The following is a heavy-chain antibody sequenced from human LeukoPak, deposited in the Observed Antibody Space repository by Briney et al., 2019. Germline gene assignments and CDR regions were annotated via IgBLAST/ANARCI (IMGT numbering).Heavy chain of an antibody. CDR3: ATVGLGGFDY. V-gene: IGHV3-48*01. CDR2: ISSSSSTI. Sequence: PGGSLRLSCAASGFTFSSYSMNWVRQAPGKGLEWVSYISSSSSTIYYADSVKGRFTISRDNAKNSLYLQMNSLRAEDTAVYYCATVGLGGFDYWGQGTLVTVSS. J-gene: IGHJ4*02. D-gene: IGHD3-16*01. CDR1: GFTFSSYS.